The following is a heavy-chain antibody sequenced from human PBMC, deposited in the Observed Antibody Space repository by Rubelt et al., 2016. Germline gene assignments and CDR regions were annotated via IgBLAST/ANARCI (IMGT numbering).Heavy chain of an antibody. Sequence: QVQLVESGGGVVQPGRSLRLSCAASGFTFSSYGMHWVRQAPGKGLEWVAVIWYDGSNKYYADSVKGRFTISRDNSRSTLYRQLGSLRAEDTAVYYCARELVIPASDAFDIWGQGTMVTVSS. V-gene: IGHV3-33*01. CDR3: ARELVIPASDAFDI. J-gene: IGHJ3*02. D-gene: IGHD2/OR15-2a*01. CDR1: GFTFSSYG. CDR2: IWYDGSNK.